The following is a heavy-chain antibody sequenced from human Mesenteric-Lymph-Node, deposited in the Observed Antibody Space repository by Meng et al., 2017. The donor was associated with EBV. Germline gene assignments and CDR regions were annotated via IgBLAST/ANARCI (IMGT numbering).Heavy chain of an antibody. V-gene: IGHV3-30-3*01. J-gene: IGHJ4*02. CDR2: TSYDGSVE. D-gene: IGHD6-19*01. Sequence: VESGGGVVQPGRSLGLSCAASGFTFSSYAMHWVRQAPGKGLEWVAVTSYDGSVEYYAESVKGRLTISRDNAKNTLYLQMNSLRAEDTAVYYCARVSSGWYSFDYWGQGTLVTVSS. CDR1: GFTFSSYA. CDR3: ARVSSGWYSFDY.